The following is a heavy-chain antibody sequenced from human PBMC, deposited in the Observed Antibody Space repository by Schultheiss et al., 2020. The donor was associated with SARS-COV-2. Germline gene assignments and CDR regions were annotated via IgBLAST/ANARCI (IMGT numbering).Heavy chain of an antibody. CDR3: ARQRYNWNDDGMDV. J-gene: IGHJ6*02. CDR2: ISYTGSP. D-gene: IGHD1-1*01. Sequence: SQTHSLTCTVSSGSLIPYYWTWIRQPPGKGLEWIGYISYTGSPSYNPSLKSRVTFSLDTSKKQFSLRLNSVTAADTAVYYCARQRYNWNDDGMDVWGQGTTVTVSS. V-gene: IGHV4-59*01. CDR1: SGSLIPYY.